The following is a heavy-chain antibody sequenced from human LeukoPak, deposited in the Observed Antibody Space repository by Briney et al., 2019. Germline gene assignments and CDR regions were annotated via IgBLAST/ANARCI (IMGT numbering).Heavy chain of an antibody. V-gene: IGHV3-33*08. D-gene: IGHD2-2*02. CDR2: IWYDGSNK. Sequence: PGRSLRLSCAASGFTFSSYGMHWVRQAPGKGLEWVAVIWYDGSNKYYADSVKGRFTISRDNSKNTLYLQMNSLRAEDTAVYYCARGPSRYCSSTSCYTIDYWGQGTLVTVSS. J-gene: IGHJ4*02. CDR3: ARGPSRYCSSTSCYTIDY. CDR1: GFTFSSYG.